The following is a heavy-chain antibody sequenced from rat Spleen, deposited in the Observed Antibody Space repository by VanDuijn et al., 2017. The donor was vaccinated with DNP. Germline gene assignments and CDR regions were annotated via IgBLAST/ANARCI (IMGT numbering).Heavy chain of an antibody. V-gene: IGHV5-22*01. CDR1: GFTFSDYY. Sequence: EVQLVESGGGLVQPGRSLKLSCAASGFTFSDYYMAWVRQAPGKGLEWVAYISYDGGRNYNGDSVKGRFTISRDNAKSTLYLQMNSLRSEDMATYYCARHVLPLRVWDYWGQGVMVTVSS. CDR3: ARHVLPLRVWDY. D-gene: IGHD1-4*01. J-gene: IGHJ2*01. CDR2: ISYDGGRN.